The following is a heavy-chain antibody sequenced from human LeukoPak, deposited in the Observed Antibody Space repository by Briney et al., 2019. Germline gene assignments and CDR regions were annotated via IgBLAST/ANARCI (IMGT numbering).Heavy chain of an antibody. CDR3: AGGYSSDWNFNC. Sequence: PSETLSLTCTVSGASISTYYWSWIRQSPGEGLEWIGYADYTGSTHYNPSLKSRVTMSLDTANNQFSLKLGFVTAADTAVYYCAGGYSSDWNFNCWGQGTLVTVSS. CDR2: ADYTGST. D-gene: IGHD6-19*01. CDR1: GASISTYY. V-gene: IGHV4-59*01. J-gene: IGHJ4*02.